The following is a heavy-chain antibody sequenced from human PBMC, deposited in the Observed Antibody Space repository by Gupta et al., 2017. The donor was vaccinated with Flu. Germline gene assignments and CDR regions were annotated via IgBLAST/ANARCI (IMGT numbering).Heavy chain of an antibody. CDR3: VTGVIGFKY. J-gene: IGHJ4*02. CDR1: GLTFTNAW. CDR2: IKNETEGGTT. V-gene: IGHV3-15*05. Sequence: EVRLVEAGGGLVKPGGSLRVSCATSGLTFTNAWMTWVRQAPGKGLEWVGRIKNETEGGTTDIAAPVKGRFRISRDDSKNMVFLQMDSLKIEDTAVYYCVTGVIGFKYWGQGTLVAVSS. D-gene: IGHD2-21*01.